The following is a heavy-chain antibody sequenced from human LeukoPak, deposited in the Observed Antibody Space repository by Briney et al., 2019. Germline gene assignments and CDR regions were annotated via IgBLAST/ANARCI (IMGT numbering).Heavy chain of an antibody. CDR1: GYTFTNYD. J-gene: IGHJ4*02. V-gene: IGHV1-8*01. CDR2: MNPNSGNT. Sequence: ASVKVSCKASGYTFTNYDINWVRQATGQGLEWMGWMNPNSGNTGYAQKFQGSVTMTRNTSISTAYMELSSLRSEDTAVYYCARGLGSNDLGNYWGQGTLVTVSS. CDR3: ARGLGSNDLGNY. D-gene: IGHD1-1*01.